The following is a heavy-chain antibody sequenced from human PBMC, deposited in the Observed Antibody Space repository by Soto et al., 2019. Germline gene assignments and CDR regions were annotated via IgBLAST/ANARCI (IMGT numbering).Heavy chain of an antibody. V-gene: IGHV1-18*01. Sequence: QVQLVQSGAEVKKPGASVKVSGKASGYTFTKYGFSWVRQAPGQGLEWMGWISAYNGNTNYVHKFQDRVTLTTDTSTSTAYMELRSLRSDDTAVYYCARDTRYSSTWVEFWGQGALVTVSS. CDR1: GYTFTKYG. J-gene: IGHJ4*02. CDR3: ARDTRYSSTWVEF. D-gene: IGHD5-18*01. CDR2: ISAYNGNT.